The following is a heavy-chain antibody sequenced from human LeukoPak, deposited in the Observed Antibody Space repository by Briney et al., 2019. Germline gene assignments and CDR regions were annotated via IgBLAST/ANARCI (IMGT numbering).Heavy chain of an antibody. CDR2: ISSSRSYI. V-gene: IGHV3-21*01. CDR1: GFTFSSYS. CDR3: ARDDSNGVTTDRYYYYGMDV. D-gene: IGHD2-21*02. Sequence: GGSLRLSCAASGFTFSSYSMNWVRQAPGKGLEGVSSISSSRSYIYYADSVKGRFTISSDNAKNSLYLQMNSLRAEGTAVYYCARDDSNGVTTDRYYYYGMDVWGQGTTVTVSS. J-gene: IGHJ6*02.